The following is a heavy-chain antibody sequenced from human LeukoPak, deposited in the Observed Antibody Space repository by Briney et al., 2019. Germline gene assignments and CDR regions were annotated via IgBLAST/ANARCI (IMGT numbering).Heavy chain of an antibody. CDR2: ISGSGGST. V-gene: IGHV3-23*01. J-gene: IGHJ4*02. D-gene: IGHD6-13*01. CDR1: GFTFSSYA. CDR3: AKQIAAAGTPFDY. Sequence: GGSLRLSCAASGFTFSSYAMSWVRQAPGKGLEWVSAISGSGGSTYYADSVKGRFTISRDNSKNTPYLQMNSLRAEDTAVYYCAKQIAAAGTPFDYWGQGTLVTVSS.